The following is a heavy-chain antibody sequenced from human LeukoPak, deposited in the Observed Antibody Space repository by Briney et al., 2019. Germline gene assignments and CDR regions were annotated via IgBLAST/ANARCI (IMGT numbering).Heavy chain of an antibody. V-gene: IGHV3-33*01. CDR2: IWHDGGNK. Sequence: QSGGSLRLSCEASGLTFSSYGMPWVRQAPGKGLEWVAVIWHDGGNKYYADSVKGRFTVSRDNSKNTLYLQMNSLRVEDTAVYYCARVSSGSYSHLDYWGQGSLVTVSS. CDR1: GLTFSSYG. D-gene: IGHD1-26*01. CDR3: ARVSSGSYSHLDY. J-gene: IGHJ4*02.